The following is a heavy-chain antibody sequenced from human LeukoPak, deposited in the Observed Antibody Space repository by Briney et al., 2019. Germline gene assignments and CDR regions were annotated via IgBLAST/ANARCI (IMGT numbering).Heavy chain of an antibody. V-gene: IGHV3-33*01. CDR3: ARDRGAMGAYHDY. Sequence: HTGGSLRLSCAASGFTFSSYGMHWVRQAPGKGLEWVAVIWYDGSNKYYADSVKGRFTISRDNSKNTLYLQMNSLRAEDTAVYYCARDRGAMGAYHDYWGQGTLVTVSS. CDR2: IWYDGSNK. CDR1: GFTFSSYG. J-gene: IGHJ4*02. D-gene: IGHD1-26*01.